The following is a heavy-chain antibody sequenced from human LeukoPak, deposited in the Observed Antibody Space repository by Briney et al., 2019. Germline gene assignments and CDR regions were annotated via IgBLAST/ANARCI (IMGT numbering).Heavy chain of an antibody. J-gene: IGHJ4*02. CDR2: MSSDGSEK. Sequence: GGSLRLSCAASGFTFSTYGMYWVRQAPGKGLEWVAIMSSDGSEKYYGDSVKGRFTISRDNSKNTLYLQMNSLRAEDTAVYYCAKDFGPYYYDSSGYANGDYWGQGTLVTVSS. V-gene: IGHV3-30*18. CDR1: GFTFSTYG. D-gene: IGHD3-22*01. CDR3: AKDFGPYYYDSSGYANGDY.